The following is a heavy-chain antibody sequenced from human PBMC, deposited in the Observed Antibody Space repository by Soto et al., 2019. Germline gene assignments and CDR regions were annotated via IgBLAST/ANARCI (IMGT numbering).Heavy chain of an antibody. D-gene: IGHD3-9*01. V-gene: IGHV3-23*01. J-gene: IGHJ6*02. CDR2: ITSGDST. CDR3: AKVRAYDILTGYPGVGLDV. CDR1: AFTFSSFV. Sequence: GGSLRLSCAASAFTFSSFVMTWVRQAPGKGLEWLSSITSGDSTYYADSVKGRFAISRDNSKNTLYLQMNSLRAEDTAVYYCAKVRAYDILTGYPGVGLDVWGQGTTVTVSS.